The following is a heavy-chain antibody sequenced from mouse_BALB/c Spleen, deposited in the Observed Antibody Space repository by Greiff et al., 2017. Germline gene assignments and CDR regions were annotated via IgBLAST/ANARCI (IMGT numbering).Heavy chain of an antibody. CDR3: ARELWSAMDY. CDR2: ISSGGSYT. V-gene: IGHV5-9-4*01. D-gene: IGHD1-1*02. Sequence: DVKLVESGGGLVKPGGSLKLSCAASGFTFSSYAMSWVRQSPEKRLEWVAEISSGGSYTYYPDTVTGRFTISRDNAKNTLYLEMSSLRSEDTAMYYCARELWSAMDYWGQGTSVTVSS. CDR1: GFTFSSYA. J-gene: IGHJ4*01.